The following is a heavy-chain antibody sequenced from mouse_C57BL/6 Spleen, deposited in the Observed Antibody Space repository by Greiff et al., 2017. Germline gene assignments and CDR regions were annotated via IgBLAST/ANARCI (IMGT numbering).Heavy chain of an antibody. Sequence: QVQLKQSGAELVKPGASVKLSCKASGYTFTEYTIHWVKQRSGQGLEWIGWLYPGSGSIKYNEKFKDKATLTADKSSSTVYMELSRLTSEDSAVYFCASDEDSRYYYGSSYGAMEYWGQGTSVTVSS. CDR3: ASDEDSRYYYGSSYGAMEY. CDR2: LYPGSGSI. D-gene: IGHD1-1*01. V-gene: IGHV1-62-2*01. CDR1: GYTFTEYT. J-gene: IGHJ4*01.